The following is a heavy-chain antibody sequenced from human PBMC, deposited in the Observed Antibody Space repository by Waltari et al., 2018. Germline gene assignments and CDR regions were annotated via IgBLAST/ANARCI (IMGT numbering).Heavy chain of an antibody. CDR1: GGSMSNFY. D-gene: IGHD4-17*01. Sequence: VQLQESGPGPGKPSETLSLTRTLSGGSMSNFYWCWIRQPPGKGPEWIGYISHTGNTNYNPSLKGRVIISVDTSKKQFSLKVSSLTAADTAVYYCARGDGDLDYDYYYMDVWGKGTTVTVSS. J-gene: IGHJ6*03. CDR2: ISHTGNT. CDR3: ARGDGDLDYDYYYMDV. V-gene: IGHV4-59*13.